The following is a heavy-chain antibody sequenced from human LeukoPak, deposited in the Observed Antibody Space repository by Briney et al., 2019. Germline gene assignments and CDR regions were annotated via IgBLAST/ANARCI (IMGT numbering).Heavy chain of an antibody. V-gene: IGHV1-8*01. CDR2: MNPNSGNT. CDR3: ARESGFYASGSRY. D-gene: IGHD3-10*01. Sequence: ASVKVSCKASGYTFTSYDINCVRQATVQGLEWMGWMNPNSGNTGYAQKFQGRVTMTRSTSINTAYMELSSLRSEDTAIYYCARESGFYASGSRYWGQGTLVTVSS. J-gene: IGHJ4*02. CDR1: GYTFTSYD.